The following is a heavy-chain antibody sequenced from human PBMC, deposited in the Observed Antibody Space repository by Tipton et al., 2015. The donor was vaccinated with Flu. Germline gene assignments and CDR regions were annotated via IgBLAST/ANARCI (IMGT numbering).Heavy chain of an antibody. J-gene: IGHJ4*02. CDR3: AREFLFFGELSTAYYFDS. Sequence: TLSLTCTVSGGSVSSGRYYWSWLRQTAGKGLEWIGRIYTAGDTNYNPSLESRVTISVDTSKKQFSLKLKSMTAADTAVYYCAREFLFFGELSTAYYFDSWGQGTLVTVFS. CDR2: IYTAGDT. CDR1: GGSVSSGRYY. D-gene: IGHD3-16*01. V-gene: IGHV4-61*02.